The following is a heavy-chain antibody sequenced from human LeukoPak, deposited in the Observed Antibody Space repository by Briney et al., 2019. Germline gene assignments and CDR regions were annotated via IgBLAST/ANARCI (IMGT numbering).Heavy chain of an antibody. CDR1: GGSISSYY. CDR3: ARVRGDFETD. V-gene: IGHV4-59*01. Sequence: SETLSLSCSVSGGSISSYYWTWIRQPPGKGLEWIGYRYYSGSTTYNPSLKSRVTISVDTSKSQFSLKLISVTAADTAIYYCARVRGDFETDWGQGTLLTASS. J-gene: IGHJ1*01. D-gene: IGHD3-16*01. CDR2: RYYSGST.